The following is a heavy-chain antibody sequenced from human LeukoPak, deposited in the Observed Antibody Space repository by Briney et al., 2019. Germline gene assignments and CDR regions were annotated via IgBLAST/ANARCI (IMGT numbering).Heavy chain of an antibody. J-gene: IGHJ4*02. CDR2: IRSKTDGGTT. D-gene: IGHD6-13*01. CDR1: GFTFTNAW. V-gene: IGHV3-15*01. Sequence: PGESLRLSCAASGFTFTNAWMSWVRQTPGKGLEWVGRIRSKTDGGTTDYAAPVKGRFTISRDDSKNTLYLQMNSLKTEDTAVYYCTTTEMGDSSSWYSFDYWGQGTLVTVSS. CDR3: TTTEMGDSSSWYSFDY.